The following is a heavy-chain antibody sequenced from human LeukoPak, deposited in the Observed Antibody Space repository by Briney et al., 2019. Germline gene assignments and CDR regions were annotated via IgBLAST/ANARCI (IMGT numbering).Heavy chain of an antibody. CDR2: ISDSGDST. V-gene: IGHV3-23*01. CDR3: AKGVATISYYFDY. D-gene: IGHD5-12*01. Sequence: PGGSLRLSCAASGFTSSTYWMSWVRQAPGKGLEWVSVISDSGDSTYYADSVKGRFTISRDNSKNTLYLQMNSLRPEDTAVYYCAKGVATISYYFDYWGQGTLVTVSS. CDR1: GFTSSTYW. J-gene: IGHJ4*02.